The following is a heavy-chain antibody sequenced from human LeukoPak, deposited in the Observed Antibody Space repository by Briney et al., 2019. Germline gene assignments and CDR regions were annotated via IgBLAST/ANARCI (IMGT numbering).Heavy chain of an antibody. CDR3: ARSSGSYLDFDY. D-gene: IGHD1-26*01. CDR2: INHSGSA. Sequence: SSETLSLTCAVYGGSLTNYYWSWIRQPPGKGLEWIGEINHSGSANYNSPLKSRVTISVDTSKNQFSLSLNSVTAADTAVYYCARSSGSYLDFDYWGQGTLVTVSS. V-gene: IGHV4-34*01. CDR1: GGSLTNYY. J-gene: IGHJ4*02.